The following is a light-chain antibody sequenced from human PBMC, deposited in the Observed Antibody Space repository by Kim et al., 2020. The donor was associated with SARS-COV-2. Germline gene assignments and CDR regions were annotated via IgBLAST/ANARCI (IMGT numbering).Light chain of an antibody. CDR1: QGISTY. V-gene: IGKV1-8*01. CDR3: QQYYTYPHT. Sequence: PSTGDSVTISCRASQGISTYLAWYQQKPGKAPKLLIYAASTLQSGVPSRFTGTGSGTDFTLTINCLQSEDFATYYCQQYYTYPHTFGQGTKVDIK. J-gene: IGKJ1*01. CDR2: AAS.